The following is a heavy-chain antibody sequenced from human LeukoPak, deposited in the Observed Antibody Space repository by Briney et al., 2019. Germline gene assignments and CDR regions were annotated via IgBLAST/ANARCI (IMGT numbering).Heavy chain of an antibody. CDR1: GGSISSSNW. J-gene: IGHJ4*02. D-gene: IGHD3-10*01. CDR3: AGVADFGELLYFDY. Sequence: SETLSLTCAVSGGSISSSNWWSWVRQPPGQGLEWIGEIYHSGSTNYNPSLKSRVTISVDKSKNQFSLKLSSATAADTAVYYCAGVADFGELLYFDYWGQGTLVTVSS. CDR2: IYHSGST. V-gene: IGHV4-4*02.